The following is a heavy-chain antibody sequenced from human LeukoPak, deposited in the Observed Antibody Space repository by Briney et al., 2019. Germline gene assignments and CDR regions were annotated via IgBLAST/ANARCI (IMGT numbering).Heavy chain of an antibody. CDR2: IKQDGSEK. CDR1: GFTFSSYW. CDR3: AKDHDYGDYYFFDY. Sequence: GGSLRLSCAASGFTFSSYWMSWVRQAPGKGLEWVANIKQDGSEKYYVDSVKGRFTISRDNAKNSLYLQMNSLRAEDTAVYYCAKDHDYGDYYFFDYWGQGSLVTVSS. D-gene: IGHD4-17*01. J-gene: IGHJ4*02. V-gene: IGHV3-7*03.